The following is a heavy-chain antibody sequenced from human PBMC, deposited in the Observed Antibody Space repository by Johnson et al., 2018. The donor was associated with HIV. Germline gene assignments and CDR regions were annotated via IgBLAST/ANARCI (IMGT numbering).Heavy chain of an antibody. CDR1: GFTFSSYG. Sequence: QVQLVESGGGVVQPGGSLRLSCAASGFTFSSYGMHWVRQAPGKGLEWVAFIRYDGSNKYYADSVKGRFTISRDNSKNTLYLQMNSLRAEDTAGYYCAKEGSSSWYNGAFDIWGQGTMVTVSS. J-gene: IGHJ3*02. V-gene: IGHV3-30*02. D-gene: IGHD6-13*01. CDR2: IRYDGSNK. CDR3: AKEGSSSWYNGAFDI.